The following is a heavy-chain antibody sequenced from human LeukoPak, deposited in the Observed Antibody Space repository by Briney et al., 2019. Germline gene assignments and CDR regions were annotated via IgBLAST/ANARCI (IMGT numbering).Heavy chain of an antibody. J-gene: IGHJ6*02. D-gene: IGHD2-15*01. Sequence: VAAVKVSCKASVYTFTSYDINWVRQATGQGREWMGWMNSNSGNTGYAQKFQGRVTMTRNTSISTAYMELSSLRSEDTAVYYCAIFWAVAPFGVYYYGMDVWGQGTTVTVSS. CDR2: MNSNSGNT. CDR1: VYTFTSYD. V-gene: IGHV1-8*01. CDR3: AIFWAVAPFGVYYYGMDV.